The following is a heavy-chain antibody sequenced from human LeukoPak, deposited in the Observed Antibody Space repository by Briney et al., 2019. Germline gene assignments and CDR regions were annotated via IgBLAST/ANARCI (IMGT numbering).Heavy chain of an antibody. CDR3: TRVDIVIVPTAENDY. V-gene: IGHV3-49*04. J-gene: IGHJ4*02. CDR2: IRSKTYGGTT. Sequence: GRSLRLSCTASGFTFGDYAMNWVRQAPGKGLEWVGFIRSKTYGGTTEYAASVKGRFTISRDDSKSVAYLQMKSLKTEDTAVYYCTRVDIVIVPTAENDYWGQGTLVTVSS. CDR1: GFTFGDYA. D-gene: IGHD2-2*01.